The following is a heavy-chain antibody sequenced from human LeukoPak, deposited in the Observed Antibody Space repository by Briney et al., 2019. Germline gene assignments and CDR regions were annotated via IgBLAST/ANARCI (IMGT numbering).Heavy chain of an antibody. D-gene: IGHD3-9*01. J-gene: IGHJ4*02. Sequence: GASVKLSCKAFGYTFTGYWMHWVRQAPGQGLEWMGWINPNSGGTNYAQKFQGRVTMTRDTSISTAYMELSRLRSDDTAVYYCARVREYYDILTGSGFAFDYWGQGTLVTVSS. CDR1: GYTFTGYW. CDR3: ARVREYYDILTGSGFAFDY. V-gene: IGHV1-2*02. CDR2: INPNSGGT.